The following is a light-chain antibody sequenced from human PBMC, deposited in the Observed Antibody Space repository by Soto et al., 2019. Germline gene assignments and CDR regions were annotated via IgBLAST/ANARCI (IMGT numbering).Light chain of an antibody. CDR2: WTS. CDR1: QSVLFTSNNKSY. V-gene: IGKV4-1*01. J-gene: IGKJ3*01. CDR3: HQYYRTPHT. Sequence: DIVMTQSPDSLAVSLGERATINCKSSQSVLFTSNNKSYLAWYQQKPGYPPKLLIYWTSTRESGVPDRFSGSGSETDFTLTISSLQAEDVAVYYCHQYYRTPHTFGPGTKVDIK.